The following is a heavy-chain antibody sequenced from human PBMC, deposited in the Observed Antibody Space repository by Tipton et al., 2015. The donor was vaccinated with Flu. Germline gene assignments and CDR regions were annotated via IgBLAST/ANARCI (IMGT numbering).Heavy chain of an antibody. V-gene: IGHV4-31*03. CDR2: IYYSGST. Sequence: TLSLTCTVSCGSISSGGYYWSWLRQHPGKGLEWIGYIYYSGSTYYNPSLKSRVTISVDTSKNQFSLKLSSVTAADTAVYYCARVRVTMVRGVDYWGQGTLVTVSS. J-gene: IGHJ4*02. CDR3: ARVRVTMVRGVDY. CDR1: CGSISSGGYY. D-gene: IGHD3-10*01.